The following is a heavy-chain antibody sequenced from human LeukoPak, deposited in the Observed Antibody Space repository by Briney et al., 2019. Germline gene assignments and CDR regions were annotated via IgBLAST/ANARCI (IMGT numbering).Heavy chain of an antibody. D-gene: IGHD1-26*01. J-gene: IGHJ3*02. Sequence: ASVSVSCKASGYTFTHFYVHWVRQAPGQGLEWVGSINPYNGDTNYAQKFQGRVTMTRDTSISTASVELSRLRSDDTAVYYCARAEWEPYYAFDIWGQGTMVTVSS. CDR1: GYTFTHFY. CDR2: INPYNGDT. V-gene: IGHV1-2*02. CDR3: ARAEWEPYYAFDI.